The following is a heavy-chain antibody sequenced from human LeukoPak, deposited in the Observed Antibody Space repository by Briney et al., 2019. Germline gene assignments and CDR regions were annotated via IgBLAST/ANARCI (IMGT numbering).Heavy chain of an antibody. D-gene: IGHD3-10*01. CDR3: ARARYGSGSHDY. J-gene: IGHJ4*02. Sequence: PSETLSLTCPVFGGSFSSYYYSWIRQPPGKGLEWIGEIIHSGSTNYNPSLKSRVTISVDTSKNQFSLRLSSVTAADTAVYYCARARYGSGSHDYWGQGTLVTVSS. CDR1: GGSFSSYY. V-gene: IGHV4-34*12. CDR2: IIHSGST.